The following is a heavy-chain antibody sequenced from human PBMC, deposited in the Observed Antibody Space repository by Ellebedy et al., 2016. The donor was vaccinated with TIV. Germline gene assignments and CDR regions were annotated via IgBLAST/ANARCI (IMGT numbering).Heavy chain of an antibody. Sequence: SETLSLTCTVSGGSISSYYWNWIRQSPSRGLEWLGRTYYRSKWYNDYAVSVKSRITINPDTSKNQFSLQLNSVTPEDTAVYYCASGAYTGAFDIWGQGTMVTVSS. CDR3: ASGAYTGAFDI. CDR2: TYYRSKWYN. D-gene: IGHD2-2*02. V-gene: IGHV6-1*01. CDR1: GGSISSYY. J-gene: IGHJ3*02.